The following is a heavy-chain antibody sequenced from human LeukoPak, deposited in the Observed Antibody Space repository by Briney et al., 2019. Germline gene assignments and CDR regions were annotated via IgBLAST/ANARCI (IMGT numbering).Heavy chain of an antibody. CDR3: ARLHYYGSGSYFYRDSNWFDP. V-gene: IGHV4-59*01. CDR1: GGSISSYY. Sequence: SETLSLTCTVSGGSISSYYWSCIRQPPGKGLEWIGYIYYSGSTNYNPSPKSRDTISVDTSKNQFSLKLSSVTAADTAVYYCARLHYYGSGSYFYRDSNWFDPWGQGTLVTVSS. D-gene: IGHD3-10*01. J-gene: IGHJ5*02. CDR2: IYYSGST.